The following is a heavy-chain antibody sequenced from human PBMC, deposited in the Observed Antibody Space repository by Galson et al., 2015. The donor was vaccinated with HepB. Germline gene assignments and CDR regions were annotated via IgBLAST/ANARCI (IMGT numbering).Heavy chain of an antibody. Sequence: SETLSLTCTVSVGALSSYLWTWIRQPPGKGLEWVGYINSRGSTDYNPSLKTRVSISVDTSKKQFSLMLTSVTAADTALYFCATTTRSGGSLEAFDIWGQGTMVTVSS. J-gene: IGHJ3*02. V-gene: IGHV4-59*12. CDR2: INSRGST. D-gene: IGHD2-15*01. CDR3: ATTTRSGGSLEAFDI. CDR1: VGALSSYL.